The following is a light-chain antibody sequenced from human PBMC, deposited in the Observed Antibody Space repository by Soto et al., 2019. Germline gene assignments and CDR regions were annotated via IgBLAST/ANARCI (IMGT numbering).Light chain of an antibody. V-gene: IGLV1-40*01. CDR2: GNS. Sequence: QSVLTQPPSVSGAPGQRVTISCTGSSYNIGAGYDVHWYQQLPGTAPKLLISGNSNRPSGVPDRFSGSKSGTSASLAITGLQAEDEADYYCQSYDSSLSVVFGGGTQLTVL. CDR1: SYNIGAGYD. CDR3: QSYDSSLSVV. J-gene: IGLJ2*01.